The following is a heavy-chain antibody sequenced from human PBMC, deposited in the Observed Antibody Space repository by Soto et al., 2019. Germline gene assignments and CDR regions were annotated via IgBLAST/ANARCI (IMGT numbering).Heavy chain of an antibody. CDR1: GASISSGDYY. J-gene: IGHJ4*02. V-gene: IGHV4-30-4*01. Sequence: QVQLQESGPGLVKPSQTLSLTCTVSGASISSGDYYWSWIRQPPGKGLEWIGYISYSGSTYYNPSLKSRVTIPVDTSNNQLALKLTSVTAADTAVYYCARSSFGEFDYWGQGTLVALSS. D-gene: IGHD3-10*01. CDR3: ARSSFGEFDY. CDR2: ISYSGST.